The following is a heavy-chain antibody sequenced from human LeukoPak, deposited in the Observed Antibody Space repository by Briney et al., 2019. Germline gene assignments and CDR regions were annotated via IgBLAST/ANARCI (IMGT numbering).Heavy chain of an antibody. CDR1: GGSIRSGDYY. V-gene: IGHV4-30-4*01. D-gene: IGHD3-22*01. J-gene: IGHJ4*02. Sequence: PSETLSLTCTVSGGSIRSGDYYWSWIRQPPGKGLEWIGYIYYSGSTYYNPSLKSRVTISVDTSKNQFSLKLSSVTAADTAVYYCVRVLGHYDSSGLDYWGQGTLVTVSS. CDR2: IYYSGST. CDR3: VRVLGHYDSSGLDY.